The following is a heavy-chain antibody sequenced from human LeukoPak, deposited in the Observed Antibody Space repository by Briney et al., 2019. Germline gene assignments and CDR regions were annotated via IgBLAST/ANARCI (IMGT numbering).Heavy chain of an antibody. D-gene: IGHD2-15*01. CDR1: GFPLSSYA. Sequence: PGGSLRLSCAASGFPLSSYAMSWVRQAPGKGLEWVSAISGSGGNTYYADSVKGRFTIPRDNSKNTLYLQMNSLRAEDTAVYYCARDPGYCSGGSCQYYYYYYMDVWGKGTTVTVSS. CDR2: ISGSGGNT. CDR3: ARDPGYCSGGSCQYYYYYYMDV. J-gene: IGHJ6*03. V-gene: IGHV3-23*01.